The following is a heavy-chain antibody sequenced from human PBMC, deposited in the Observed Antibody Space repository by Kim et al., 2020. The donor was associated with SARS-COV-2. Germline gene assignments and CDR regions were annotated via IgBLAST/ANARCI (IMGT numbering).Heavy chain of an antibody. CDR1: GYSFDTFS. J-gene: IGHJ5*02. CDR2: INGGNGNT. Sequence: ASVKVSCKASGYSFDTFSLYWLRQAPGQRFEWMGWINGGNGNTRYSQNFQGRVIFTRDTSATTAYMELTSLTFKDTAVYYCAREGSGGYNWLDPWGQGTL. CDR3: AREGSGGYNWLDP. D-gene: IGHD3-10*01. V-gene: IGHV1-3*01.